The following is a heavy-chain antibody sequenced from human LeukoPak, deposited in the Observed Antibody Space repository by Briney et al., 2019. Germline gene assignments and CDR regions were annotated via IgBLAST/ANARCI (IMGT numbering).Heavy chain of an antibody. J-gene: IGHJ4*02. Sequence: PGRSLRLSCAASGFTFSSYWMHWVRQPPGKGLVWVSRIHLDGRTTNYADSVKGRFTISRDNAKNTLYLEMNSLRAEDTAVYYCARGGSPSDYWGQGTLVTVS. CDR3: ARGGSPSDY. CDR1: GFTFSSYW. D-gene: IGHD3-16*01. V-gene: IGHV3-74*01. CDR2: IHLDGRTT.